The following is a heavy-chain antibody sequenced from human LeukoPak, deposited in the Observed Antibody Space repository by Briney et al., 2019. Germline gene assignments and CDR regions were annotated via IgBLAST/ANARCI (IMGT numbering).Heavy chain of an antibody. Sequence: SETLSLTCTVSGGSINTYYWSWIRQPPGKGLEWIGYIYYSGSTDYNPSLKSRVTISVDTSKNQFSLKLSSVTAADTAVYYCATDPGSYYMDVWGKGTTVTVSS. CDR2: IYYSGST. CDR1: GGSINTYY. D-gene: IGHD3-10*01. J-gene: IGHJ6*03. V-gene: IGHV4-59*01. CDR3: ATDPGSYYMDV.